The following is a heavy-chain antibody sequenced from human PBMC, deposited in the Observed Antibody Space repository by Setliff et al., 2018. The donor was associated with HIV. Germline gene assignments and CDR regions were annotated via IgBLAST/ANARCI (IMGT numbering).Heavy chain of an antibody. Sequence: PGGSLRLSCAASGFTVSSNYMSWVRQAPGKGLEWVSVIYSDGSSKTYADSVKDRFTISRDNAKNTLYLQMNSLRAEDTGVYYCHSGYDTEEQSYFDYWGQGTLVTVSS. D-gene: IGHD5-12*01. CDR2: IYSDGSSK. V-gene: IGHV3-74*01. J-gene: IGHJ4*02. CDR3: HSGYDTEEQSYFDY. CDR1: GFTVSSNY.